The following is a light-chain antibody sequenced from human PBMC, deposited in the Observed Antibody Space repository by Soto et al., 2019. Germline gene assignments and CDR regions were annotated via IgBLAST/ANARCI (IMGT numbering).Light chain of an antibody. CDR3: QQSYSTPHIT. CDR1: QSISSY. CDR2: AAS. Sequence: DIQMTQSPSSLSASVGDRVTITCRASQSISSYLNWYQQKPGKAPKLLIYAASSLQSGVPSRFSGIGSGTDFTLTISSLQPEDFATYYCQQSYSTPHITFGPGTKVDVK. V-gene: IGKV1-39*01. J-gene: IGKJ3*01.